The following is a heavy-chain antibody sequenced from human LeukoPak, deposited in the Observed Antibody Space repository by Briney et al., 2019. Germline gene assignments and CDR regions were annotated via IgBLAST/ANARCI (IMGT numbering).Heavy chain of an antibody. V-gene: IGHV7-4-1*02. CDR3: ARANLWFGELGWIDP. CDR1: GYTFTTYA. CDR2: INTNTGNP. Sequence: GASVKVSCKASGYTFTTYAMNWERQAPGQGLEWMGWINTNTGNPTYAQGFTGRFVFSLDTSVSTAYLQISSLKADDTAVYYCARANLWFGELGWIDPWGQGTQVTVSS. D-gene: IGHD3-10*01. J-gene: IGHJ5*02.